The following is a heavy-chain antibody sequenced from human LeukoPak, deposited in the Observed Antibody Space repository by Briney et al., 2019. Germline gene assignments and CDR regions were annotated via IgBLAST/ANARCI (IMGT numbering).Heavy chain of an antibody. D-gene: IGHD3-22*01. CDR2: ISGSGGST. J-gene: IGHJ3*02. V-gene: IGHV3-23*01. CDR3: ARGGYYYDSRLAFDI. CDR1: GFTFSSYW. Sequence: PGGSLRLSCAASGFTFSSYWMSWVRQAPGKGLEWVSAISGSGGSTYYADSVKGRFTISRDNSKNTLYLQMNSLRAEDTAVYYCARGGYYYDSRLAFDIWGQGTMVTVSS.